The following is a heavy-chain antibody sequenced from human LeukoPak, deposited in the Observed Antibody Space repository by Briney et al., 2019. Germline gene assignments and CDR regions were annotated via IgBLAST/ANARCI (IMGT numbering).Heavy chain of an antibody. V-gene: IGHV1-2*02. D-gene: IGHD6-6*01. CDR1: GYTFPGYY. CDR2: INPNSGGT. Sequence: GASVKVSCKASGYTFPGYYMHWVRQAPGQGLEWMGWINPNSGGTYYAQKFQGRVTMTRDTSISTAYMELSRLRSDDTAVYYCAREHSSSSGKVFDYWGQGTLVTVSS. J-gene: IGHJ4*02. CDR3: AREHSSSSGKVFDY.